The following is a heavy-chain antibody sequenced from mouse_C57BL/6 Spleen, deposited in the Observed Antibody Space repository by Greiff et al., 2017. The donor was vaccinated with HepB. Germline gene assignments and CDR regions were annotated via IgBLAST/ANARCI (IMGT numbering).Heavy chain of an antibody. J-gene: IGHJ3*01. CDR3: AREGVAARFAY. D-gene: IGHD6-1*01. CDR2: IDPSDSET. Sequence: QVHLQQPGAELVRPGSSVKLSCKASGYTFTSYWMHWVKQRPIQGLEWIGNIDPSDSETHYNQKFKDKATLTVDKSSSTAYMQLSSLTSEDSAVYYCAREGVAARFAYWGQGTLVTVSA. CDR1: GYTFTSYW. V-gene: IGHV1-52*01.